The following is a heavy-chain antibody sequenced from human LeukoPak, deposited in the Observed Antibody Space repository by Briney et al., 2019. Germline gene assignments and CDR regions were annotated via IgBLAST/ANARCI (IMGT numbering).Heavy chain of an antibody. J-gene: IGHJ4*02. CDR2: IYHSGST. CDR1: GYSISSGYY. D-gene: IGHD2-15*01. V-gene: IGHV4-38-2*01. Sequence: SETLSLTCAVSGYSISSGYYWGWIQQPPGKRLEWIGSIYHSGSTYYNPSLKSRVTISVDTSKNQFSLKLSSVTAADTAVYYCARFGGLIHWGQGTLVTVSS. CDR3: ARFGGLIH.